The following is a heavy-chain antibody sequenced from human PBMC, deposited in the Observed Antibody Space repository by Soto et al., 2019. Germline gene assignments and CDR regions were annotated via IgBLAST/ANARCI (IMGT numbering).Heavy chain of an antibody. CDR3: ARDYPGTTMIVVRVPYGMDV. V-gene: IGHV1-18*01. Sequence: ASVKVSCKASGYTFTSYGISWVRQAPGQGLEWMGWISAYNGNTNYAQKLQGRVTMTTDTSTSTAYMELRSLRSDDTAVYYCARDYPGTTMIVVRVPYGMDVWGQGTTVTVSS. CDR1: GYTFTSYG. CDR2: ISAYNGNT. J-gene: IGHJ6*02. D-gene: IGHD3-22*01.